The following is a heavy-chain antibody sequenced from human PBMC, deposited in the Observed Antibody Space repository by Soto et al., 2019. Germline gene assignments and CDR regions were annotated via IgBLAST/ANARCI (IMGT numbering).Heavy chain of an antibody. V-gene: IGHV3-23*01. CDR1: GFTFSSYA. D-gene: IGHD4-17*01. J-gene: IGHJ6*03. CDR3: AKDLHDYGDHGYYYYYVDV. Sequence: PGGSLRLSCAASGFTFSSYAMSWVRQAPGKGLEWVSAISGSGGSTYYADSVKGRFTISRDNSKNTLYLQMNSLRAEDTAVYYCAKDLHDYGDHGYYYYYVDVWGKGTTVTVSS. CDR2: ISGSGGST.